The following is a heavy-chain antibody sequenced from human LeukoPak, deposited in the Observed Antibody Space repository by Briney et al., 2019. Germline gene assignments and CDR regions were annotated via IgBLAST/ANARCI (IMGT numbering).Heavy chain of an antibody. CDR3: AREPHYYDSSGYYGGPIDY. D-gene: IGHD3-22*01. J-gene: IGHJ4*02. CDR2: ISAYNGNT. Sequence: ASVKVSCKASGYTFTSYGISWVRQAPGQGLEWMGWISAYNGNTKYAQKFQGRVTMTTDTSTTTAYMELRSLRSDDTAVYYCAREPHYYDSSGYYGGPIDYWAREPWSPSP. CDR1: GYTFTSYG. V-gene: IGHV1-18*01.